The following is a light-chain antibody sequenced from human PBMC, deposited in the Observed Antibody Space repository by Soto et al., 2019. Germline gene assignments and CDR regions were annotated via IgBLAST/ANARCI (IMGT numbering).Light chain of an antibody. J-gene: IGKJ1*01. CDR2: GAS. Sequence: EIVLTQSPGTLSLSPGERATLSCRASQSVGNNYLGWYQQKPGQAPRLLVYGASRRATGIPDRFSGSGSGTDFTLTISGLEAEDFAVYYCQQYGNSLPWTFGQGTKVEIK. CDR3: QQYGNSLPWT. CDR1: QSVGNNY. V-gene: IGKV3-20*01.